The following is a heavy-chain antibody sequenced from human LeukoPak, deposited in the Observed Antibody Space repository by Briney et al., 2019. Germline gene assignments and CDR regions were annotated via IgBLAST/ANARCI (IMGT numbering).Heavy chain of an antibody. CDR1: GFTFSSYW. D-gene: IGHD6-13*01. CDR2: INSDGSST. CDR3: ARVVSSSRYDAFDI. J-gene: IGHJ3*02. Sequence: GGSLRLSCAASGFTFSSYWMHWVRQAPGKGLVWVSRINSDGSSTSYADSVKGRFTISRDNAKNTLYLQMNSLRAEDTAVYYCARVVSSSRYDAFDIWGQGTMVTVSS. V-gene: IGHV3-74*01.